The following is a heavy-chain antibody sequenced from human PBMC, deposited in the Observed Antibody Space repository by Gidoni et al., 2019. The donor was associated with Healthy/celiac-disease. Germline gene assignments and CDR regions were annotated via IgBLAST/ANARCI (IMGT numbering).Heavy chain of an antibody. CDR1: GGSFSGYY. Sequence: QVQLQQWGAGLLTPSETLSLTCAVYGGSFSGYYWSWIRQPPGKGLEWIGEINHSGSTNYNPSLKSRVTISVDTSKNQFSLKLSSVTAADTAVYYCARAPEDYYDSSGYYLYFDYWGQGTLVTVSS. V-gene: IGHV4-34*01. D-gene: IGHD3-22*01. J-gene: IGHJ4*02. CDR3: ARAPEDYYDSSGYYLYFDY. CDR2: INHSGST.